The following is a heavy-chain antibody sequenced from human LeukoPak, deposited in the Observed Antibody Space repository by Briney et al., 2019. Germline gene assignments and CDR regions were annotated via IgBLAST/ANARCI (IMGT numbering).Heavy chain of an antibody. CDR3: AKDRKGSGSYYALFDY. J-gene: IGHJ4*02. D-gene: IGHD1-26*01. Sequence: GGSLRLSCAASGFTFSNYAMSWVRQAPGKGLEWVSGISGSGGSTYYADSVKGRFTIFRDNSKNTLYLQVNSLRAEDTAVYYCAKDRKGSGSYYALFDYWGQGTLVTVSS. CDR1: GFTFSNYA. V-gene: IGHV3-23*01. CDR2: ISGSGGST.